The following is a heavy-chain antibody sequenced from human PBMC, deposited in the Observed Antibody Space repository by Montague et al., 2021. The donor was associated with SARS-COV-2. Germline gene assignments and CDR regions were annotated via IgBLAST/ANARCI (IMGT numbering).Heavy chain of an antibody. Sequence: SETLSLTCAVHGGSFSTYSWNWIRQPPGKGLEWIGEIHHGGSTNYNPSLKSRVTISADTSKNQFSLKLTSVAAADTAVYYCARLGDGVIPSPIVGVGPYYAYYYLDDWGKGTMVTVSS. V-gene: IGHV4-34*01. CDR1: GGSFSTYS. D-gene: IGHD3-22*01. J-gene: IGHJ6*03. CDR2: IHHGGST. CDR3: ARLGDGVIPSPIVGVGPYYAYYYLDD.